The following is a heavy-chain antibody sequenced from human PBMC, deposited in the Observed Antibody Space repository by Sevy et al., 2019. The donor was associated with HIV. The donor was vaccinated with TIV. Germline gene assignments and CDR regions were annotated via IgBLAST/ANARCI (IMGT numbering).Heavy chain of an antibody. J-gene: IGHJ4*02. Sequence: SETLSLTCTVSGGSINNYFWSWIRQPPGKGLEWIGYIYYSGSTNYNPSLKGRVTISVDTSKTQFSPKLTSVTAADTAVYYGARESIAAIGDFDYWGQGTLVTVSS. D-gene: IGHD6-13*01. CDR3: ARESIAAIGDFDY. CDR2: IYYSGST. CDR1: GGSINNYF. V-gene: IGHV4-59*01.